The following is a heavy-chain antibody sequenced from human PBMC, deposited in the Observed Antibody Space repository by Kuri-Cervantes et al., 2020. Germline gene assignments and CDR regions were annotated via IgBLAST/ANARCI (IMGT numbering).Heavy chain of an antibody. CDR2: INWNGGST. D-gene: IGHD3-10*01. CDR3: ARDLVSDFTMVRGVIGD. CDR1: GFTFDDYG. J-gene: IGHJ4*02. Sequence: GESLKISCAASGFTFDDYGMGWVRQAPGKGLEWVSGINWNGGSTGYADSVKGRFTISRDNAKNSLYLQMNSLRAEDTAVYYCARDLVSDFTMVRGVIGDWGQGTLVTVSS. V-gene: IGHV3-20*04.